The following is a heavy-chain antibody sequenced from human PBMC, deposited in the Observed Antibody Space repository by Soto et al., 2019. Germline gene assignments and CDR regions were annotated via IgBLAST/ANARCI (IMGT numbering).Heavy chain of an antibody. CDR2: INSDGSST. Sequence: PGGSLRLSCAASGFTFSSYWMHWVRQAPGKGLVWVSRINSDGSSTSYADSVKGRFTISRDNAKNTLYLQMNSLRAEDTAVYYCARESHSGYDYSWIGIDDWGKGTLVTVSS. J-gene: IGHJ4*02. D-gene: IGHD5-12*01. CDR3: ARESHSGYDYSWIGIDD. CDR1: GFTFSSYW. V-gene: IGHV3-74*01.